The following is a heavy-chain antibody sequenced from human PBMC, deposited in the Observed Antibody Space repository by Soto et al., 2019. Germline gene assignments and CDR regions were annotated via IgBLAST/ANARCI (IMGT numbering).Heavy chain of an antibody. CDR2: IYNNGRT. D-gene: IGHD7-27*01. J-gene: IGHJ4*02. CDR1: GLTVTSNY. Sequence: GSLRLSCAASGLTVTSNYMSWVRQAPGKGLEWVSIIYNNGRTYYADSVKGRFTISRDNSKNTVHLQMNSLVAEDTAVYYCASPTGDPRGGTYYFDYWGQGTLVTVSS. CDR3: ASPTGDPRGGTYYFDY. V-gene: IGHV3-53*01.